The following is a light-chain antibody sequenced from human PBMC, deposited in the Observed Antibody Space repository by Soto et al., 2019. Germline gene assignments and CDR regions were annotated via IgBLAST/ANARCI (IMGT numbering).Light chain of an antibody. J-gene: IGKJ4*01. CDR2: DAS. CDR1: QHVSTY. V-gene: IGKV3-11*01. CDR3: QQRGDLIVT. Sequence: QSPATLSLSPGEGATLSCRASQHVSTYVAWYQQKPGHAPRLLIFDASNRATGVPARFSGSGSGTDFTLTISNLEPGDSGIYYCQQRGDLIVTFGGGTKVEI.